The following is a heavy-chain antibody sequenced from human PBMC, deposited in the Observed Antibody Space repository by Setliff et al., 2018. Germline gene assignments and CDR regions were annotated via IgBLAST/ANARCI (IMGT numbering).Heavy chain of an antibody. CDR3: VREGGYYYDSTDYYYYMDV. D-gene: IGHD3-22*01. CDR1: GGTFSNFD. CDR2: VIPIFGTT. J-gene: IGHJ6*03. V-gene: IGHV1-69*13. Sequence: SVKVSCKASGGTFSNFDINWVRQAPGQGLEWMGGVIPIFGTTNYAQKFQGRITISADESTSTAYMQLSSLGSEDTAVYYCVREGGYYYDSTDYYYYMDVWGKGTTVTVSS.